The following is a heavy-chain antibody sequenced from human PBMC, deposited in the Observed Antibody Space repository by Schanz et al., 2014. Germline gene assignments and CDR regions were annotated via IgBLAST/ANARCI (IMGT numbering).Heavy chain of an antibody. CDR2: IRYDASNE. V-gene: IGHV3-30*02. CDR1: GFIFRTYG. D-gene: IGHD1-26*01. Sequence: QVQLVESGGGVVQPGGSLRLSCAASGFIFRTYGMHWVRQAPGKGLEWVAFIRYDASNEYYADSVKGRFTISRDNSKNTLNLQMNSQRAEDTAVYYCAKDRGSLFYDFHDWGQGTLVTVSS. CDR3: AKDRGSLFYDFHD. J-gene: IGHJ4*02.